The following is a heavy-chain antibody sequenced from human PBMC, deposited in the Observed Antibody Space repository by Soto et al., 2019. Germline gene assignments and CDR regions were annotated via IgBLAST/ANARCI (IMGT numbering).Heavy chain of an antibody. D-gene: IGHD3-3*01. CDR1: GFTFSSYA. Sequence: SCAASGFTFSSYAMSWVRQAPGKGLEWVSAISGSGGSTYYADSVKGRFTISRDNSKNTLYLQMNSLRAEDTAVYYCAKSGAITIFGVVPRTYFDYWGQGTLVTVSS. J-gene: IGHJ4*02. V-gene: IGHV3-23*01. CDR2: ISGSGGST. CDR3: AKSGAITIFGVVPRTYFDY.